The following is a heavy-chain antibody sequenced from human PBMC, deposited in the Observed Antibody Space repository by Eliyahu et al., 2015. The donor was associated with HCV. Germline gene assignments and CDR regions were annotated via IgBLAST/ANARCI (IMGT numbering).Heavy chain of an antibody. V-gene: IGHV1-69*01. CDR1: GGTFSSYA. J-gene: IGHJ4*02. Sequence: EVKKPGSSVKVSCKASGGTFSSYAISWVRQAPGQGLEWMGGIIPIFGTANYAQKFQGRVTITADESTSTAYMELSSLRSEDTAVYYCARHPRIAAAGTWVRYYFDYWGQGTLVTVSS. D-gene: IGHD6-13*01. CDR3: ARHPRIAAAGTWVRYYFDY. CDR2: IIPIFGTA.